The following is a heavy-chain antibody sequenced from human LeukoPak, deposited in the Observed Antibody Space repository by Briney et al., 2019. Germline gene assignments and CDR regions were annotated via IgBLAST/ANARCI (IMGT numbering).Heavy chain of an antibody. CDR3: ARWSAAAAGDYYYYYGMDV. V-gene: IGHV4-59*10. J-gene: IGHJ6*02. Sequence: IRQSAXXGXXWIGRIYSSGNTNYNPSLKSRVTISVDTSKNQFSLKLSSVTAADTAVYYCARWSAAAAGDYYYYYGMDVWGQGTTVTVSS. CDR2: IYSSGNT. D-gene: IGHD6-13*01.